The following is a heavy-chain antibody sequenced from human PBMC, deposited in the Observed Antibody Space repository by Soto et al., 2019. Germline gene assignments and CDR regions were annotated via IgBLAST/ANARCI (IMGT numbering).Heavy chain of an antibody. V-gene: IGHV3-30*03. J-gene: IGHJ4*02. CDR1: GFTFSNHG. CDR2: ISYDGSNK. CDR3: ARGGITMIVVVITASGYFDY. Sequence: QVQLVESGGGVVQPGRSLRLSCAASGFTFSNHGMHWVRQAPGKGLEWVAVISYDGSNKYYADSVKGRFTISRDNSKNTLYLQMNSLRAEDTAVYYCARGGITMIVVVITASGYFDYWGQGTLVTVSS. D-gene: IGHD3-22*01.